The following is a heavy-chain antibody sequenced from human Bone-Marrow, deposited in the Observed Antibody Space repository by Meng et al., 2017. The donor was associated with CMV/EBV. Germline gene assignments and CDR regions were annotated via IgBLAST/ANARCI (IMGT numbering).Heavy chain of an antibody. D-gene: IGHD2-2*01. CDR1: GFTFSSYA. V-gene: IGHV3-23*01. Sequence: GGSLRLSCAASGFTFSSYAMSWVRQAPGKGLEWVSAISGSGGSTYYADSVKGRFTISRDNSKNTLYLQMNSLRAEDTAVYYCARGGQEYCSSTSCYWYFDLWGRGTLVTVSS. J-gene: IGHJ2*01. CDR3: ARGGQEYCSSTSCYWYFDL. CDR2: ISGSGGST.